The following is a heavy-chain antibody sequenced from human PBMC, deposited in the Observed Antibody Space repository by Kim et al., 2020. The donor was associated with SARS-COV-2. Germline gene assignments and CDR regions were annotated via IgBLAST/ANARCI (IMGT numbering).Heavy chain of an antibody. CDR3: AISLDGSGYFGSDYYGM. J-gene: IGHJ6*01. D-gene: IGHD3-22*01. Sequence: SETLSLTCTVYGGSFSRYYWSWIRQPPGNGLEWIGEINHSGTTNYNPSLKSRLTISVDTSKNQFSLKLSSVTAADNAAYYCAISLDGSGYFGSDYYGM. CDR1: GGSFSRYY. V-gene: IGHV4-34*01. CDR2: INHSGTT.